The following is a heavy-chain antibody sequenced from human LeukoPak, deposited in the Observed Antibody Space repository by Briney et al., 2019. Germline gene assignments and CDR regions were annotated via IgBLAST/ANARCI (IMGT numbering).Heavy chain of an antibody. J-gene: IGHJ4*02. D-gene: IGHD1-26*01. CDR1: GYSISSGYY. Sequence: SETLSLTCTVSGYSISSGYYWGWIRQPPGKGLEWVANIYRDGNTYYNPSLKSRVTISVDTSKNQFYLRLSSVTAADTAVYYCARVGRMGLFDYWGQGTLVTVSS. V-gene: IGHV4-38-2*02. CDR2: IYRDGNT. CDR3: ARVGRMGLFDY.